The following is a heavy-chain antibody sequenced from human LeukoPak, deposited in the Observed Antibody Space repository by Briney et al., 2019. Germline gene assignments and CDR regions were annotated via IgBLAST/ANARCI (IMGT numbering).Heavy chain of an antibody. V-gene: IGHV4-61*02. Sequence: PSETLSLTCTVSGGSISSSSYYWSWIRQPAGKGLEWIGRIYTSGSTNYNPSLKSRVTISVDTSKNQFSLKLSSVTAADTAVYYCARHDGLRYSRYYYYYMDVWGKGTTVTVSS. J-gene: IGHJ6*03. CDR2: IYTSGST. D-gene: IGHD3-9*01. CDR3: ARHDGLRYSRYYYYYMDV. CDR1: GGSISSSSYY.